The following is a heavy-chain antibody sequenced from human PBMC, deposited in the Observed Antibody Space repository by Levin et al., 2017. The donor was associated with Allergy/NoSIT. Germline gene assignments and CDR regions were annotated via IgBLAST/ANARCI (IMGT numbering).Heavy chain of an antibody. CDR3: ARDGGWRGVEGY. D-gene: IGHD4-23*01. J-gene: IGHJ4*02. V-gene: IGHV3-7*01. CDR2: IKQDGSEK. CDR1: GFTFSSYW. Sequence: LSLTCAASGFTFSSYWMSWVRQAPGKGLEWVANIKQDGSEKDYVDSVKGRFTISRDNAKNSLYLQMNSLRAEDTAVYYCARDGGWRGVEGYWGQGTLVTVSS.